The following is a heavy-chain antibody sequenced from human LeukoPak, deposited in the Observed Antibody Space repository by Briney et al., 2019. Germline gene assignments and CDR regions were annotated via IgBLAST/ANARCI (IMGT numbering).Heavy chain of an antibody. CDR3: AKSPSSSWYTGCD. J-gene: IGHJ4*02. CDR1: GFTFSTYS. Sequence: GGSLRLSCAASGFTFSTYSMNWVRQAPGKGLEWVSAISGSGGSTYYADSVKGRFTISRDNSKNTLYLQMNSLRAEDTAVYYCAKSPSSSWYTGCDWGQGTLVTVSS. D-gene: IGHD6-13*01. V-gene: IGHV3-23*01. CDR2: ISGSGGST.